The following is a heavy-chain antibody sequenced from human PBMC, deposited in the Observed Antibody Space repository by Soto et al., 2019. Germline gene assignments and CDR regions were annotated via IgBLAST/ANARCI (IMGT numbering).Heavy chain of an antibody. D-gene: IGHD2-21*01. Sequence: PGGSLRLSCVASGFTFSRYTMNWVRQAPGKGLEWLSYISGGGGTMSYADSVKGRVTISSDNAKNSLYLQMNSLRAEDTAVYYCARVNYGGEWLGQGPDYYRMDVWGQGTQVTVPS. CDR3: ARVNYGGEWLGQGPDYYRMDV. CDR2: ISGGGGTM. V-gene: IGHV3-48*04. J-gene: IGHJ6*02. CDR1: GFTFSRYT.